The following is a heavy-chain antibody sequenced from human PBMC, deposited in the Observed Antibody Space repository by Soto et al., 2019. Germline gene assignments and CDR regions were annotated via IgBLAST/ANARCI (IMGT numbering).Heavy chain of an antibody. V-gene: IGHV4-31*03. CDR3: ARLLYDFWSGELPKGFDY. Sequence: QVQLQESGPGLVKPSQTLSLTCTVSGGSISSGGYYWSWIRQHPGKGLEWIGYIYYSGSTYYNPSLKSRVTISVDTSKNQFSLKLSAVTAADTAVYYCARLLYDFWSGELPKGFDYWGQGTLVTVSS. CDR2: IYYSGST. D-gene: IGHD3-3*01. J-gene: IGHJ4*02. CDR1: GGSISSGGYY.